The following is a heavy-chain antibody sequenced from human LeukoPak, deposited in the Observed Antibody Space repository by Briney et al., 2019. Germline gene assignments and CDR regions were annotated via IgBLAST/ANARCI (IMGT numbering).Heavy chain of an antibody. D-gene: IGHD3-9*01. CDR1: GGSISSYY. Sequence: KPSETLSPTCTVSGGSISSYYWSWIRQPPGKGLEWIGYIYYSGSTNYNPSLKSRVTISVDTSKNQFSLKLSSVTAADTAVYYCARLSALRYLDYWGQGTLVTVSS. J-gene: IGHJ4*02. CDR3: ARLSALRYLDY. CDR2: IYYSGST. V-gene: IGHV4-59*08.